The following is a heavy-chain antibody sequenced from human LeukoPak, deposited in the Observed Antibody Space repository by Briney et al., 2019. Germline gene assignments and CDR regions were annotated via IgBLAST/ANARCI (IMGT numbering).Heavy chain of an antibody. CDR2: IIPIFGTA. V-gene: IGHV1-69*13. J-gene: IGHJ5*02. D-gene: IGHD3-22*01. Sequence: ASVKVSCKASGGTFSSYAISWVRQAPGQGLEWMGGIIPIFGTANYAQKFQGRVTITADESTSTAYMELSSLRSEDTAVYYCARAGYYDSSGYPRNWFDPWGQGTLVTVSS. CDR1: GGTFSSYA. CDR3: ARAGYYDSSGYPRNWFDP.